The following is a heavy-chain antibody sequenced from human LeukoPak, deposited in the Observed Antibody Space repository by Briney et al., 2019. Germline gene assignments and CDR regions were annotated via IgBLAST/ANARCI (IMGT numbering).Heavy chain of an antibody. CDR1: GFTFSSYE. CDR2: ISSSGSTI. CDR3: AELGFTMIGGV. D-gene: IGHD3-10*02. V-gene: IGHV3-48*03. Sequence: GGSLRLSCAASGFTFSSYEMNWVRQAPGKGLEWVSYISSSGSTIYYADSVKGRFTISRDNAKNSLYLQMNSLRAEDTAVYYCAELGFTMIGGVWGKGTTVTTSS. J-gene: IGHJ6*04.